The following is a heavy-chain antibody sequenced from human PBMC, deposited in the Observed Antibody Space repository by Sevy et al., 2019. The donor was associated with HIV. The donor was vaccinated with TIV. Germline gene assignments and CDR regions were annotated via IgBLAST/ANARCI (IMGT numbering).Heavy chain of an antibody. CDR1: EFAFSSHA. J-gene: IGHJ4*01. CDR2: ISYEGTEN. D-gene: IGHD6-13*01. CDR3: ARDGGYSFKWYPRY. Sequence: GGSLRLSCAASEFAFSSHAMHWVRQAPGKGLEWVAVISYEGTENFYAASVEGRFTISRHNSKNMLSLQINSRRPEDTALCFCARDGGYSFKWYPRYWGHGTLVTVSS. V-gene: IGHV3-30-3*01.